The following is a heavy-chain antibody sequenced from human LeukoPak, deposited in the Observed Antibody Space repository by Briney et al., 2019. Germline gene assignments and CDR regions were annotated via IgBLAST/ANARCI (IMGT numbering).Heavy chain of an antibody. Sequence: ASVKVSCKASGYTFTSYDINWVRQATGQGLEWVGWMNPNSGNTGYAQKFQGRVTMTRNTSISTAYMELSSLRSEDTAVYYCARVRSMSVRGRYYYYGMDVWGQGTTVTVSS. D-gene: IGHD3-10*01. V-gene: IGHV1-8*01. CDR3: ARVRSMSVRGRYYYYGMDV. CDR1: GYTFTSYD. J-gene: IGHJ6*02. CDR2: MNPNSGNT.